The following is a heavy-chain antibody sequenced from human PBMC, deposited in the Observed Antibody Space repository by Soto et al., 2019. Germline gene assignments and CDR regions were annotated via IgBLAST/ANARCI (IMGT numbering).Heavy chain of an antibody. J-gene: IGHJ4*02. V-gene: IGHV4-4*02. D-gene: IGHD3-10*01. CDR2: IYHSGST. CDR3: ARGITMVRGVFFGENQYYFDY. CDR1: SGSISSSNW. Sequence: QVQLQESGPGLVKPSGTLSLTCAVSSGSISSSNWWSWVRQPPGKGLEWIGEIYHSGSTNYNPSLKSRVTISVDKSKNQFSLKLSSVTAADTAVYYCARGITMVRGVFFGENQYYFDYWGQGTLVTVSS.